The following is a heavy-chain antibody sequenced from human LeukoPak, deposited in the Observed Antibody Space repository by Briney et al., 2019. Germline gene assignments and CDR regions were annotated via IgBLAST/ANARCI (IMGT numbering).Heavy chain of an antibody. J-gene: IGHJ4*02. Sequence: GGSLRLSCAASGFTFSSYGMHWVRQAPGKGLEWVAFIRYDGSNKYYADSVKGRFTISRDNSKNTLYLQMNSLRAEDTAVYYCAKDGGPVLLWFGVNFDYWGQGTLVTVSS. CDR2: IRYDGSNK. CDR1: GFTFSSYG. CDR3: AKDGGPVLLWFGVNFDY. D-gene: IGHD3-10*01. V-gene: IGHV3-30*02.